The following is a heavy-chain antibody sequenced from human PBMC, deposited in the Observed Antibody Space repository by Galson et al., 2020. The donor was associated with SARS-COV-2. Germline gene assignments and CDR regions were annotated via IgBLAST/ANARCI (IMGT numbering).Heavy chain of an antibody. J-gene: IGHJ3*02. CDR3: AKDYDGSGSYSDAFDI. CDR1: GFTFSSYA. Sequence: GESLKISCAASGFTFSSYAMSWVRQAPGKGLEWVSAISGSGGSTYYADSVKGRFTISRVNSKNTLYLQMNSLRAEDTAVYYCAKDYDGSGSYSDAFDIWGQGTMVTVSS. V-gene: IGHV3-23*01. D-gene: IGHD3-10*01. CDR2: ISGSGGST.